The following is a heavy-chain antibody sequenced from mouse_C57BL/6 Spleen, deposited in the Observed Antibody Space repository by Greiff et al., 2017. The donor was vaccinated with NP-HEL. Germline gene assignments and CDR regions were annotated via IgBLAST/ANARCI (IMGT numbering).Heavy chain of an antibody. CDR3: ARSEGSYYYASSYAMDY. Sequence: VQLQQSVAELVRPGASVKLSCTASGFNIKNTYMHWVKQRPEQGLEWIGRIDPANGNTKYAPKFQGKDTITADTSSNTAYLQLSSLTSEDTAIYYCARSEGSYYYASSYAMDYWGQGTSVTVSS. V-gene: IGHV14-3*01. CDR2: IDPANGNT. J-gene: IGHJ4*01. CDR1: GFNIKNTY. D-gene: IGHD1-1*01.